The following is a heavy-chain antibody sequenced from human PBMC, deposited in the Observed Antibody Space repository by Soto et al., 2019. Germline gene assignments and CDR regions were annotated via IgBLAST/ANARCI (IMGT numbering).Heavy chain of an antibody. Sequence: PSETLSLTCTVSGGSISSYYWSWIRQPPGKGLEWIGYIYYSGSTNYNPSLKSRVTISVDTSKNQFSLKLSSVTAADTAVYYRAREETLSYYSGWFDPWGQGTLVTVSS. CDR3: AREETLSYYSGWFDP. J-gene: IGHJ5*02. CDR2: IYYSGST. V-gene: IGHV4-59*01. D-gene: IGHD3-10*01. CDR1: GGSISSYY.